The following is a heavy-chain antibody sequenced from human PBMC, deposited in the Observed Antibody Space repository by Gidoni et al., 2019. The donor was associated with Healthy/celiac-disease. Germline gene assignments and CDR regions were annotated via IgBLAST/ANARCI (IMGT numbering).Heavy chain of an antibody. V-gene: IGHV1-69*01. CDR2: IIPIFGTA. D-gene: IGHD3-10*01. J-gene: IGHJ3*02. CDR1: GGTFSSYA. Sequence: QVQLVQSGAEVKKPGYSVKVSCKASGGTFSSYAISWVRQAPGPGLEWMGGIIPIFGTANYAQKFQGRVTITADESTSTAYMELSSLRSEDTAVYYCAREGPMVRGFLSAFDIWGQGTMVTVSS. CDR3: AREGPMVRGFLSAFDI.